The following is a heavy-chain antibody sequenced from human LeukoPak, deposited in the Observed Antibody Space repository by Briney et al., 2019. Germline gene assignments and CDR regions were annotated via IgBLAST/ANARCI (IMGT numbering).Heavy chain of an antibody. CDR3: ARLARSFAFDI. J-gene: IGHJ3*02. CDR1: GYSFTSYW. Sequence: GESLKISCKGSGYSFTSYWIGWVRQMPGKGLEWMGIIYPGDSDTRYSPSFQGQATISADKSISTAYLQSSSLKASHTAMYYCARLARSFAFDIWGQGPMVTVSS. CDR2: IYPGDSDT. V-gene: IGHV5-51*03.